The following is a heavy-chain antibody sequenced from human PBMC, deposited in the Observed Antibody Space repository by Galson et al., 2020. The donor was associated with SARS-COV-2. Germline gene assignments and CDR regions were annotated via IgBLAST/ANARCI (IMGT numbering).Heavy chain of an antibody. Sequence: SETLSLTCTVSGGSISSGGYYWIWIRQHPWNGLEWIGYLYYSGSTSYHPSLKSRVTISVDTSQNQFSLQLTSVTAADTDVYYCARDVGYYYGAGAGWFDPWGQGTLVTVSS. CDR2: LYYSGST. D-gene: IGHD3-10*01. V-gene: IGHV4-31*03. CDR3: ARDVGYYYGAGAGWFDP. CDR1: GGSISSGGYY. J-gene: IGHJ5*02.